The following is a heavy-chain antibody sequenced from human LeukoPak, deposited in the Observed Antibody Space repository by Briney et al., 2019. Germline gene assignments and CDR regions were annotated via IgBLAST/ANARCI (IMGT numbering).Heavy chain of an antibody. CDR2: ISGSGGST. J-gene: IGHJ4*02. CDR1: GFTFSSYG. CDR3: ARGPTNGQAFDY. V-gene: IGHV3-23*01. Sequence: GGSLRLSCAASGFTFSSYGMSWVRQAPGKGLEWVSVISGSGGSTYNADSVKGRFTISRDNAKNSVYLQMDSLRAEDTAVYYCARGPTNGQAFDYWGQGTLVSVSS. D-gene: IGHD2-8*01.